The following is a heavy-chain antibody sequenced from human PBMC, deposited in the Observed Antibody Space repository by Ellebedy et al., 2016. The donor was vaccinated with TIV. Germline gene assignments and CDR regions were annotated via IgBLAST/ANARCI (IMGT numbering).Heavy chain of an antibody. V-gene: IGHV5-51*01. CDR3: ARLRDSYYYGMDV. J-gene: IGHJ6*02. CDR1: GYSFTSYW. CDR2: ISPADSDT. Sequence: GESLKISXKGSGYSFTSYWIAWVRQMPGKGLEWMGIISPADSDTSYSPSLQGQVTISVDRTISTAYLQWSSLKASDTAMYYCARLRDSYYYGMDVWGQGTTVTVSS.